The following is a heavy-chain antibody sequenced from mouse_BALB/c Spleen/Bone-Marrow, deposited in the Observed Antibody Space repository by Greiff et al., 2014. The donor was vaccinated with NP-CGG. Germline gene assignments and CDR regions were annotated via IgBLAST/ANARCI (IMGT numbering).Heavy chain of an antibody. V-gene: IGHV4-1*02. Sequence: EVKLLESGGGLVQPGGSLKLSCEASGFDFSRYWMSWVRQAPGKGLEWIGEINPDSSTINYTPSLKDKFIISRDNAKNTLYLQMSKVRSEDTALYYCARNAYYAMDYWGQGTSVTVSS. J-gene: IGHJ4*01. CDR2: INPDSSTI. CDR3: ARNAYYAMDY. CDR1: GFDFSRYW.